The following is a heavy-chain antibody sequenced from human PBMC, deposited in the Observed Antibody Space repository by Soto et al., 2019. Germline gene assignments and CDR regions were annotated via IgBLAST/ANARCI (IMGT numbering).Heavy chain of an antibody. CDR2: ISSSSSII. V-gene: IGHV3-48*02. CDR3: AGDREGDGYNFDY. D-gene: IGHD6-25*01. CDR1: GFTFSSYS. Sequence: EVQLVEAGGDLVQPGGSLRLSCAASGFTFSSYSMNWVRQAPGKGLEWVSYISSSSSIIHYAYSVKGRFTVSRDNAKNSLYLQVYGLRNDDAGVYYCAGDREGDGYNFDYWGQGTLVTVSS. J-gene: IGHJ4*02.